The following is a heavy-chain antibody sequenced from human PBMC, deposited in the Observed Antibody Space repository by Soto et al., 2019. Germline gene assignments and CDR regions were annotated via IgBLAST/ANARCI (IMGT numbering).Heavy chain of an antibody. Sequence: ASVKVSCKASGYTFTSYYMHWVRQAPGQGLEWMGIINPSGGSTSYAQKFQGRVTMTRDTSTSTVYMELSSLRSEDTAVYYCARDSVRQGIAVAGTSWFDPWGQGTLVTVS. D-gene: IGHD6-19*01. J-gene: IGHJ5*02. CDR1: GYTFTSYY. CDR3: ARDSVRQGIAVAGTSWFDP. V-gene: IGHV1-46*01. CDR2: INPSGGST.